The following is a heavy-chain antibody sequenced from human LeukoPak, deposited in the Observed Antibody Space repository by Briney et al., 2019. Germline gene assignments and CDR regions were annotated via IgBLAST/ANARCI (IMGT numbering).Heavy chain of an antibody. J-gene: IGHJ4*02. D-gene: IGHD6-19*01. CDR3: ARGGSLGY. CDR1: GFTFSSYE. Sequence: GGSLRLSCAASGFTFSSYEMNWVRQAPGKGLEWVSKISSSGSAIYYADSVKGRFTISRDNAKSTLYLQMNSLRVEDAAVYYCARGGSLGYWGQGTLVTVSS. CDR2: ISSSGSAI. V-gene: IGHV3-48*03.